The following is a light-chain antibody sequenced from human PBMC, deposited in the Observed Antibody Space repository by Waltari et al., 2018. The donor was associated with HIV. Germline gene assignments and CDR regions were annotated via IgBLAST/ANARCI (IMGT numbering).Light chain of an antibody. V-gene: IGLV3-27*01. CDR3: YSATDDYRVV. Sequence: SYELTQPSSVSVSPGQTARITCSGDVMANKPARWFQQKSGPAPLVVIYKDTERPSEIPERFSGSSSGTTVTLTINGAQVEDEADYYCYSATDDYRVVFGGGTQLTVL. J-gene: IGLJ2*01. CDR1: VMANKP. CDR2: KDT.